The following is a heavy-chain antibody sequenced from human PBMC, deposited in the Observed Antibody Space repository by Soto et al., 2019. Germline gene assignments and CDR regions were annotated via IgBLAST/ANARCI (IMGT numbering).Heavy chain of an antibody. Sequence: QVQLVQPGAEVKKPGASVKVSCKASGFTFSDYGLSWVRQAPGQPLEWMGWISGDNINSKYSQKFQGRLTMTTDTSTATASTELRSLTSDDTAVYYCGREGQQLAQEKYYQFNGIDVGGQGTTVTVSS. D-gene: IGHD6-13*01. CDR2: ISGDNINS. CDR3: GREGQQLAQEKYYQFNGIDV. J-gene: IGHJ6*02. CDR1: GFTFSDYG. V-gene: IGHV1-18*01.